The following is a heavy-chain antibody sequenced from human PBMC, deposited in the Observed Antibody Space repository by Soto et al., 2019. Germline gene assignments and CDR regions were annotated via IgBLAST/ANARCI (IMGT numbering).Heavy chain of an antibody. CDR3: ASSQVLLPNSDY. V-gene: IGHV3-21*01. CDR2: ISSSSSYI. CDR1: GFTFSSYS. Sequence: PGGSLRLSCAASGFTFSSYSMNWVRQAPGKGLEWVSSISSSSSYIYYADSVKGRFTISRDNAKNSLYLQMNSLRAEDTAVYYCASSQVLLPNSDYCGKGTLVTVSS. J-gene: IGHJ4*02.